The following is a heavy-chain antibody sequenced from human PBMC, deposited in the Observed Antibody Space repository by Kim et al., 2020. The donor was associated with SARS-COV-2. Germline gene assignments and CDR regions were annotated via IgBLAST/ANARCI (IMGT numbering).Heavy chain of an antibody. CDR1: GFTFSSYG. J-gene: IGHJ6*01. CDR3: ARFIPREMATIENYYYYGMDV. CDR2: ISYDGNNK. Sequence: GGSLRLSCAASGFTFSSYGMHWVRQAPGKGLEWVAIISYDGNNKYYADSVKGRFTISRDNSKNTLYLQMNSLRAEDTAVYYCARFIPREMATIENYYYYGMDVWGQGTTVSVSS. V-gene: IGHV3-33*05. D-gene: IGHD5-12*01.